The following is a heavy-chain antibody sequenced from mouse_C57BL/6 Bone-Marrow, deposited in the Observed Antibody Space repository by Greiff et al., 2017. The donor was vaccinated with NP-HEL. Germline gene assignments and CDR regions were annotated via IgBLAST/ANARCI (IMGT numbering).Heavy chain of an antibody. CDR2: ISSGGSYT. J-gene: IGHJ4*01. Sequence: EVQRVESGGDLVKPGGSLKLSCAASGFTFSSYGMSWVRQTPDKRLEWVATISSGGSYTYYPDSVKGRFTISRDNAKNTLYLQMSSLKSEDTAMYYCARGPANYAMDYWGQGTSVTVSS. CDR3: ARGPANYAMDY. V-gene: IGHV5-6*01. CDR1: GFTFSSYG. D-gene: IGHD3-3*01.